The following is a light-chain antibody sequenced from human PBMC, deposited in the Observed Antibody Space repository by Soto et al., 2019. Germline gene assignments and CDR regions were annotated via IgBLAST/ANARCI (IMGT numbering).Light chain of an antibody. CDR3: CSYTSSSSLV. CDR2: DVT. CDR1: SSDVGAYNY. J-gene: IGLJ1*01. V-gene: IGLV2-14*03. Sequence: QSVLTQPASLSGSPGQSITISCTGTSSDVGAYNYVSWYQQYPGKAPKLMICDVTSRPSGVSNRFSGSKSGNAASLTISGLQAEDEADYYCCSYTSSSSLVFGTGTKVTVL.